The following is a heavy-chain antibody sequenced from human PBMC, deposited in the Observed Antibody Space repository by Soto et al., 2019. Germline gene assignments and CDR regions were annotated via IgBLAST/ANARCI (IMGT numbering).Heavy chain of an antibody. CDR2: IKQDGSEK. D-gene: IGHD2-2*01. CDR3: ARGFNIVVVPAAMPDAFDI. Sequence: GGSLRLSCAASGFTFSSYWMSWVRQAPGKGLEWVANIKQDGSEKYYVDSVKGRFTISRDNAKNSLYLQMNSLRAEDKAVYYCARGFNIVVVPAAMPDAFDIWGQGTMVTVSS. V-gene: IGHV3-7*01. CDR1: GFTFSSYW. J-gene: IGHJ3*02.